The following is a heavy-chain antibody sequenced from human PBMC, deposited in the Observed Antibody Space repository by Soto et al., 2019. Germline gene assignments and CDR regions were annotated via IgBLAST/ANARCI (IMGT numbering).Heavy chain of an antibody. CDR3: VKDWTGDTCPCMDV. D-gene: IGHD2-8*02. J-gene: IGHJ6*01. V-gene: IGHV3-23*01. Sequence: EVQLLESGGGLVQPGGSLRLSCAASGFTFNNYAMTWVRQAPGKGLEWVSTISGSDGSTYYADSVKGRLTISRDNSKNALYLQMSSLRAEETGIYYCVKDWTGDTCPCMDVWGQGTTVTVSS. CDR1: GFTFNNYA. CDR2: ISGSDGST.